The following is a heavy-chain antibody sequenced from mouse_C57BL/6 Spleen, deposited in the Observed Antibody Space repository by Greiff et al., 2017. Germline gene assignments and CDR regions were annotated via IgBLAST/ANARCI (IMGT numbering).Heavy chain of an antibody. Sequence: QVQLQQPGAELVRPGSSVKLSCKASGYTFTSYWMHWVKQRPIQGLEWIGNIDPSDSETHYNQKFKDKATLTVDKSSSTAYMQLSSLTSEDSAVYYCARSFITTVVANFDYWGQGTTLTVSS. D-gene: IGHD1-1*01. CDR3: ARSFITTVVANFDY. J-gene: IGHJ2*01. V-gene: IGHV1-52*01. CDR1: GYTFTSYW. CDR2: IDPSDSET.